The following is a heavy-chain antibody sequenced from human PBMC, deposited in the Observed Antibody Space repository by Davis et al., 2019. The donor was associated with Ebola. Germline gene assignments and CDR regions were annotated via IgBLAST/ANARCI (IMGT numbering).Heavy chain of an antibody. CDR2: IFYSGNA. CDR1: GGSISNSY. D-gene: IGHD5-18*01. CDR3: TTYSYGTFLFPDY. Sequence: PSETLSLTCTVSGGSISNSYWTWLRQPPGKRLEWIGNIFYSGNANYNPSLKSRVTISIHTSENQFSLKVNSVTAADTAVYYCTTYSYGTFLFPDYWGQGTLVTVSS. J-gene: IGHJ4*02. V-gene: IGHV4-59*01.